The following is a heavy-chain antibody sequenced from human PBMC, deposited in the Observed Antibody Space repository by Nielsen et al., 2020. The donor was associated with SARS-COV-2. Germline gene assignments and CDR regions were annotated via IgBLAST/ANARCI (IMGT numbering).Heavy chain of an antibody. CDR3: ARDIAVTGSPLHYFDY. CDR2: IDTNTGNP. J-gene: IGHJ4*02. D-gene: IGHD6-19*01. CDR1: GYTFHKFA. Sequence: ASVKVSCKTSGYTFHKFALNWVRQAPGQGLEWMGRIDTNTGNPTYAQGFTGRFVFSLDTSVSTAYLQISGLKAEDTAVYYCARDIAVTGSPLHYFDYWGQGTLVAVSS. V-gene: IGHV7-4-1*02.